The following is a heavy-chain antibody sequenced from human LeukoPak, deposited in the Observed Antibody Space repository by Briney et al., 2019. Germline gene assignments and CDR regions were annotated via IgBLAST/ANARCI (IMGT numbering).Heavy chain of an antibody. V-gene: IGHV4-34*01. J-gene: IGHJ4*02. CDR3: ANGHQWLAFDS. CDR2: INHSGST. CDR1: GGSFSGYY. D-gene: IGHD6-19*01. Sequence: SETLSLTCAVYGGSFSGYYWSWIRQPPGKGLEWIGEINHSGSTNYNPSLKSRVTISVDTSKNQFSLKLNSVTAADTAVYYCANGHQWLAFDSWGQGALVTVSS.